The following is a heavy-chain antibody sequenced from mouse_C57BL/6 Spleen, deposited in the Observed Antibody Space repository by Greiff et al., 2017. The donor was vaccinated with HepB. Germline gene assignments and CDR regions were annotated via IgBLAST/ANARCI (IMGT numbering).Heavy chain of an antibody. CDR1: GYAFSSYW. CDR3: ARSEYDYGFDY. CDR2: IYPGDGDT. V-gene: IGHV1-80*01. D-gene: IGHD2-4*01. J-gene: IGHJ2*01. Sequence: VQLPQSGAELVKPGASVKISCKASGYAFSSYWMNWVKQRPGKGLEWIGQIYPGDGDTNYNGKFKGKATLTADKSSSTAYMQLSSLTSEDSAVYFCARSEYDYGFDYWGQGTTLTVSS.